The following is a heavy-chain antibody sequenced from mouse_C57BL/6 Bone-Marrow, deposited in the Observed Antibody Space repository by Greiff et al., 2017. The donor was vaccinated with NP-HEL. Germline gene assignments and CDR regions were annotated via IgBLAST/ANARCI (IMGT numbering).Heavy chain of an antibody. CDR1: GYTFTSYW. CDR3: ARVFYYGKHYYAMDY. D-gene: IGHD2-1*01. V-gene: IGHV1-69*01. J-gene: IGHJ4*01. Sequence: QVQLQQPGAELVMPGASVKLSCKASGYTFTSYWMHWVKQRPGQGLEWIGEIDPSDSYTNYNQKFKGKSTLTVDKSSSTAYMQLSSLTSEDSAVYYCARVFYYGKHYYAMDYWGQGTSVTVSS. CDR2: IDPSDSYT.